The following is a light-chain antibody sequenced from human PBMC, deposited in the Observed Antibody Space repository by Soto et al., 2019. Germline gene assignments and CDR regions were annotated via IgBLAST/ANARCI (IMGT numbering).Light chain of an antibody. CDR1: QSVNSH. J-gene: IGKJ4*01. Sequence: IVMTQSPATLPVSPGERATLSCRTSQSVNSHLAWYQHKPGQAPRLLIYGASSRATGIPTRFSGSGSGTEFTLTIDSLQSEDFAIYVCHQYNNWPGTFGGGTKVEIK. CDR3: HQYNNWPGT. CDR2: GAS. V-gene: IGKV3-15*01.